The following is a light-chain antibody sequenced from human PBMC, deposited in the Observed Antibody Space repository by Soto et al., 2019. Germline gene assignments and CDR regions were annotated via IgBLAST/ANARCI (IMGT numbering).Light chain of an antibody. CDR2: EGS. CDR3: CSYAGSNTPKDV. CDR1: SSDVGTYNP. Sequence: QSALTQPASVSGSPGQSITISCAATSSDVGTYNPVSWYQHHPGKAPKVIIYEGSKRPSGISNRFSGSKSGNTASLTISGLQTEDEADYYCCSYAGSNTPKDVFGSGTKVTVL. V-gene: IGLV2-23*01. J-gene: IGLJ1*01.